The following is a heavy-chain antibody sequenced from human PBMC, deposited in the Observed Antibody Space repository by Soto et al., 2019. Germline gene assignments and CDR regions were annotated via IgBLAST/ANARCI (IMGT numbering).Heavy chain of an antibody. CDR3: ARALDFWSGYLSD. Sequence: GSLRLSCAASGFTFSSYEMNWVRQAPGKGLEWVSYISSGGTTIYYADSVKGRFTISRDNAKNSLDPQMNSLRADDTAIYYCARALDFWSGYLSDWGQGTLVTVSS. CDR1: GFTFSSYE. J-gene: IGHJ4*02. D-gene: IGHD3-3*01. CDR2: ISSGGTTI. V-gene: IGHV3-48*03.